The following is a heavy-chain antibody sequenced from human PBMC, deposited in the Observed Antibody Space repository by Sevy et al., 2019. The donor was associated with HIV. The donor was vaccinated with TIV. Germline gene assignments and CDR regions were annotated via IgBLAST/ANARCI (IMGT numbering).Heavy chain of an antibody. CDR3: AKEHGSGSYPYYYYGMDV. D-gene: IGHD3-10*01. Sequence: GGSLRLSCAASGFTFDDYAMHWVRQAPGKGLEWVSGISWNSGTIGNEDSVNGRFTISRDNAKNSLYLQMNSLRAEDTALYSCAKEHGSGSYPYYYYGMDVWGQGTTVTVSS. J-gene: IGHJ6*02. V-gene: IGHV3-9*01. CDR2: ISWNSGTI. CDR1: GFTFDDYA.